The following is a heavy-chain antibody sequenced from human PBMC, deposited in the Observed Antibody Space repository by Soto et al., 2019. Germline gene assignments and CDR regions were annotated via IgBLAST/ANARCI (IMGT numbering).Heavy chain of an antibody. Sequence: QVQLQESGPGLVKPSQTLPLTCTVSGGSISSGDYYWSWIRQSPGKGLEWIGYIYYSGATYYNPSLNSRVTISIDTSKNQFSLKLSSVTAADTAVYYCARAELTVVKKNWFDPWGQGILVTVSS. D-gene: IGHD4-17*01. V-gene: IGHV4-30-4*01. CDR3: ARAELTVVKKNWFDP. J-gene: IGHJ5*02. CDR1: GGSISSGDYY. CDR2: IYYSGAT.